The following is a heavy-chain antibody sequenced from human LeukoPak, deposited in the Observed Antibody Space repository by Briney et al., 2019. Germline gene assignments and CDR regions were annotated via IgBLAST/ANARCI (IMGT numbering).Heavy chain of an antibody. CDR1: GFTFSSYS. Sequence: PGGSLRLSCAASGFTFSSYSMNWVRQAPGKGLEWVAFVRYNGNDKYYADSVKGRFTISRDNSKNTVYLQMNTLRAEDTAVYYCAKAGSGWYAPYWGQGTLVTVSS. CDR3: AKAGSGWYAPY. CDR2: VRYNGNDK. D-gene: IGHD6-19*01. J-gene: IGHJ4*02. V-gene: IGHV3-30*02.